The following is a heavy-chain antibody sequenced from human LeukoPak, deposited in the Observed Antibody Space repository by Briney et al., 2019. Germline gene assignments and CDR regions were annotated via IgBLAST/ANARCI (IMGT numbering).Heavy chain of an antibody. CDR2: ISATGRST. CDR3: AKDQPPYYYDSSGYYLTT. V-gene: IGHV3-23*01. CDR1: GFTFSNYG. J-gene: IGHJ5*02. Sequence: GGSLRLSCAASGFTFSNYGMSWVRQAPGKGLEWVSAISATGRSTYYADSVKDRLTISRDNSRNTLYLQMNSLRAEDTAVYYCAKDQPPYYYDSSGYYLTTWGQGTLVTVSS. D-gene: IGHD3-22*01.